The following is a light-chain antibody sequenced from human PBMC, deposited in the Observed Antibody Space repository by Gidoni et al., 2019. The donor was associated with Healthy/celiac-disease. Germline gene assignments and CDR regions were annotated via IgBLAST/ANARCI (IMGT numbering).Light chain of an antibody. CDR2: AAS. Sequence: DIQMTQSPSSLSASVGDRVTITCRASQSITNYLNLYQQKPGKAPKLLIYAASSLQSGVPSRFSGSGSGTDFTLTISSLQPEDSATYYCQQSYSTPLRFGQGTKVEIK. J-gene: IGKJ1*01. CDR3: QQSYSTPLR. CDR1: QSITNY. V-gene: IGKV1-39*01.